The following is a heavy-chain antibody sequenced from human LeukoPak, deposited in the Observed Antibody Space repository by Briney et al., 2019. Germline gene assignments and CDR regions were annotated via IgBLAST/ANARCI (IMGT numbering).Heavy chain of an antibody. CDR2: IYPSDSDI. CDR3: ARLYCGGDCYLNWFDP. CDR1: GYSFSSYW. D-gene: IGHD2-21*02. J-gene: IGHJ5*02. V-gene: IGHV5-51*01. Sequence: GESLKISCKGPGYSFSSYWIGWVRQMPGKGLEWMGIIYPSDSDITYSPSFQGQVTISADKSISTAYLQWSSLKASDTAMYYCARLYCGGDCYLNWFDPWGQGTLVTVSS.